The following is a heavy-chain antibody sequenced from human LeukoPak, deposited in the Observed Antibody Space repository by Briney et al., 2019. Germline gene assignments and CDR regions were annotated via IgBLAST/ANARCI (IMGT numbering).Heavy chain of an antibody. Sequence: GESLKISCEGSGYSFTNYWIGWVRQMPGKGLEWMGIIYPGDSDTRYSPSFQGQVTISADKSISTASLQWTSLRASDTAMYYCARQPEYSSSYRWFDPWGQGTLVTVSS. V-gene: IGHV5-51*01. J-gene: IGHJ5*02. D-gene: IGHD6-6*01. CDR1: GYSFTNYW. CDR3: ARQPEYSSSYRWFDP. CDR2: IYPGDSDT.